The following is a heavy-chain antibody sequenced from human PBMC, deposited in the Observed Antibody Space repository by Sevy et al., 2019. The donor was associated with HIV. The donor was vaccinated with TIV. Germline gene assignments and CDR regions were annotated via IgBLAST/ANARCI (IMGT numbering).Heavy chain of an antibody. Sequence: SETLSLTCTVSGGSISSYYWSWIRQPAGKGLEWIGRIYTSGSTNYNPSLKSRVTMSVDTSKNQFSLKLSSVTAADTAVDYCARERLYYDGSGSYSDYYYYGMDVWGQGTTVTVSS. J-gene: IGHJ6*02. CDR2: IYTSGST. CDR1: GGSISSYY. D-gene: IGHD3-10*01. V-gene: IGHV4-4*07. CDR3: ARERLYYDGSGSYSDYYYYGMDV.